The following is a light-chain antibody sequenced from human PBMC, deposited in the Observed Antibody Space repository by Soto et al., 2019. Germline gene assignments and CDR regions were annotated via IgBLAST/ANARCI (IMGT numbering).Light chain of an antibody. CDR3: QQYVTSPFT. CDR2: GAS. V-gene: IGKV3-20*01. CDR1: QSVSSSY. J-gene: IGKJ3*01. Sequence: EMVLTQSPGTLSLSPGERATLSCRASQSVSSSYLAWYQQKPGQAPRLLIYGASSSATGIPDRFSGSGSGTDFTLTISRLEPEDYAVYYCQQYVTSPFTFGPGTKLHIK.